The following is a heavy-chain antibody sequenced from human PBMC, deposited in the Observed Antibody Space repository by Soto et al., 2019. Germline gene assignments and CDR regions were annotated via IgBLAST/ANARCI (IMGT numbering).Heavy chain of an antibody. Sequence: GASVKVSCKASGYTFTSYYMHWVRQAPGQGLEWMGIINPSGGSTSYAQKFQGRVTMTRDTSTSTVYMELSSLRSEDTAVYYCARDRQLVIRTWDYMDVWGKGTTVTVSS. CDR3: ARDRQLVIRTWDYMDV. D-gene: IGHD3-22*01. J-gene: IGHJ6*03. V-gene: IGHV1-46*03. CDR2: INPSGGST. CDR1: GYTFTSYY.